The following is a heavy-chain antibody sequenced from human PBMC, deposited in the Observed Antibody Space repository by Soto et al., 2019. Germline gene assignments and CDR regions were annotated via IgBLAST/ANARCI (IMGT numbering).Heavy chain of an antibody. J-gene: IGHJ4*02. D-gene: IGHD6-13*01. CDR3: ARTATGTLDY. Sequence: PSETLSLTCTVSGGSISSYDYYWSWIRQHPGKGLEWIGYIYYTGSTYYNPSLKSRVTISVDTSKNQFSLKVSSVTAADTAVYYCARTATGTLDYWGQGTLVTVSS. CDR2: IYYTGST. V-gene: IGHV4-31*03. CDR1: GGSISSYDYY.